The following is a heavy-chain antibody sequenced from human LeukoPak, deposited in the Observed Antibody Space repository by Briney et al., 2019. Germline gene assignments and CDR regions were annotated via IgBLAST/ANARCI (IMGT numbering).Heavy chain of an antibody. CDR3: ARLSDEAFYDFWSVYRDY. D-gene: IGHD3-3*01. V-gene: IGHV3-7*01. CDR2: IKQDGSEK. CDR1: GFTFSSYW. Sequence: PGGSLRLSCAASGFTFSSYWMSWVRQAPGKGLEWVANIKQDGSEKYYVDSVKGRFTISRDNAKNSLYLQMNSLRAEDTVVYYCARLSDEAFYDFWSVYRDYWGQEPWSPSPQ. J-gene: IGHJ4*01.